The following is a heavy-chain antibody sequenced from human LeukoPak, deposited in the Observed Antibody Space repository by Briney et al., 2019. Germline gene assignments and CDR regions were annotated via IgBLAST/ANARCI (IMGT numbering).Heavy chain of an antibody. Sequence: PSETLSLTCTVSGDSITSHYWXXXRQPPGKGXXXXXXINYSGXTDYNPSLKSRVTXXVETSKNQFSLKLSSVTAADTAVYYCARHYDGRETRSYYEDYWGQGTLVIVSS. D-gene: IGHD1-26*01. CDR1: GDSITSHY. V-gene: IGHV4-59*08. J-gene: IGHJ4*02. CDR2: INYSGXT. CDR3: ARHYDGRETRSYYEDY.